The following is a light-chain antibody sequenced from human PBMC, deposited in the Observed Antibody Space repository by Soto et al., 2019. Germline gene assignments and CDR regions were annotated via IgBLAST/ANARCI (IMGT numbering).Light chain of an antibody. V-gene: IGLV2-14*01. CDR3: SSHTSSSTLV. CDR1: SSDVGGYNS. J-gene: IGLJ2*01. Sequence: QSALTQPASVSGSPGQSITISCTGTSSDVGGYNSVSWYQQHPGKAPKLMIYDVSNRPSGVSNRFSGSKSGNTASLTISGLQAEDEADYYCSSHTSSSTLVFGGGTKVTVL. CDR2: DVS.